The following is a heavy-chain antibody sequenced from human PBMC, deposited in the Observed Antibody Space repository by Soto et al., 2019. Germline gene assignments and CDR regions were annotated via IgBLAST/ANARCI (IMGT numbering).Heavy chain of an antibody. CDR3: EGSWT. CDR2: ISGGSDRT. V-gene: IGHV3-23*04. D-gene: IGHD1-1*01. Sequence: EVQVVESGGDLVQPGGSLRLSCAASGVTIRDYAMSWFRQAPGKALECVSGISGGSDRTYYTDSVKGRFTIFKDNSNNTLYRQMSSLRVEDTAVYHCEGSWTWVQGTMVTVSS. CDR1: GVTIRDYA. J-gene: IGHJ3*01.